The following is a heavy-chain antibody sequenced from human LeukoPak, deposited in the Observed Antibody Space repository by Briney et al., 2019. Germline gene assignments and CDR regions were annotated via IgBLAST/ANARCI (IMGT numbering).Heavy chain of an antibody. D-gene: IGHD4-17*01. J-gene: IGHJ6*03. CDR3: ARTYYGDYYYYYMDV. Sequence: PSETLSLTCTVSGGSISSYYWSWIRQPPGKGLEWIGYIYYSGSTNHNPSLKSRVTISVDTSKNQFSLKLSYVTAADTAVYYCARTYYGDYYYYYMDVWGKGTTVTVSS. CDR2: IYYSGST. V-gene: IGHV4-59*01. CDR1: GGSISSYY.